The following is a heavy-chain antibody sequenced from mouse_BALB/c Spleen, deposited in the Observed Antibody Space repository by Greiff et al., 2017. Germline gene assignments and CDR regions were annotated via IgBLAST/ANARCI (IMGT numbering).Heavy chain of an antibody. V-gene: IGHV2-6-7*01. D-gene: IGHD2-1*01. CDR2: IWGDGST. Sequence: VQLQQSGPGLVAPSQSLSITCTVSGFPLTGYGVNWVRQPPGKGLEWLGMIWGDGSTDYNSALKSRLSISKDNSKSQVFLKMNSLQTDDTARYYCARGNYVDLAWFAYWGQGTLVTVSA. CDR1: GFPLTGYG. CDR3: ARGNYVDLAWFAY. J-gene: IGHJ3*01.